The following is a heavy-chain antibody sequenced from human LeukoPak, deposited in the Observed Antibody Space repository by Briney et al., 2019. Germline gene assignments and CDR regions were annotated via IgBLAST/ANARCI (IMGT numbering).Heavy chain of an antibody. CDR2: IYYSGTT. Sequence: SETLSLTCTVSGGSISSSVYYWAWIRQPPGKGLEWIGSIYYSGTTHCNPSVKSRVTIYIDTSKNQFPLKLSSVTAADTAVYYCARHQSIIRGVMIGWFDPWGQGTQVTVSS. J-gene: IGHJ5*02. CDR3: ARHQSIIRGVMIGWFDP. D-gene: IGHD3-10*01. CDR1: GGSISSSVYY. V-gene: IGHV4-39*01.